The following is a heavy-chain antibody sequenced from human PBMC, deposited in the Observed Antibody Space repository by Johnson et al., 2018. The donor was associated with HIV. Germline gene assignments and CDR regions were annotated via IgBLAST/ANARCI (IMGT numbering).Heavy chain of an antibody. CDR3: AKDLSPYSSGWYDAFDI. CDR1: GFTFSSYG. J-gene: IGHJ3*02. Sequence: QVQLVESGGGVVQPGRSLRLSCAASGFTFSSYGMHWVRQAPGKGLEWVAVIWYDGSNKYYADSVKGRFTISRDNSKNMLYLQMNSLRAEDTAVYYCAKDLSPYSSGWYDAFDIRGQGTMVTVSS. D-gene: IGHD6-19*01. V-gene: IGHV3-33*06. CDR2: IWYDGSNK.